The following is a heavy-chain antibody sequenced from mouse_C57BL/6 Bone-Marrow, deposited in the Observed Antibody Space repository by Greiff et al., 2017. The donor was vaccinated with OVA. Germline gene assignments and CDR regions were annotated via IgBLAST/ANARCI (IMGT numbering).Heavy chain of an antibody. CDR3: TSRLFITTVVA. V-gene: IGHV1-15*01. D-gene: IGHD1-1*01. CDR2: IDPETGGT. Sequence: VQLQQSGAELVRPGASVTLSCKASGYTFTDYEMHWVKQTPVHGLEWIGAIDPETGGTAYNQKFKGKAILTADKSSSTAYMELRSLTSEDAAVYYCTSRLFITTVVAWGQGTTLTVSS. J-gene: IGHJ2*01. CDR1: GYTFTDYE.